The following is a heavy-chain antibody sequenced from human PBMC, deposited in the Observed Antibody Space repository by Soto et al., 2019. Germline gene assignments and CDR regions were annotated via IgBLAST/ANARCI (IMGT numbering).Heavy chain of an antibody. Sequence: TSETLSLTCTVSGGSITPYYWSWIRQPPGKGLEWIGYINYAGTTLYTPTLESRVTISVDTSKNQFSLKLSSVTAADTAVYYCAKMTSGSYGRNYGMDVWGQGTTVTVSS. CDR3: AKMTSGSYGRNYGMDV. CDR1: GGSITPYY. CDR2: INYAGTT. J-gene: IGHJ6*02. V-gene: IGHV4-59*01. D-gene: IGHD5-18*01.